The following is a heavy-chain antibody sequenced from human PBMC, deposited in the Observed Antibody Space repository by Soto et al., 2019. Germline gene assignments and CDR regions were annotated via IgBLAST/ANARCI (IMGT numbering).Heavy chain of an antibody. Sequence: PGGSLRLSCAASGFTFSSYSMNWVRQAPGKXLEWVSYISSSSSTIYYADSVKGRFTISRDNAKNSLYLQMNSLRDEDTAVYYCARDYRYCSSTSCPRTGYGMDVWGQGSTVTVSS. CDR1: GFTFSSYS. CDR3: ARDYRYCSSTSCPRTGYGMDV. CDR2: ISSSSSTI. V-gene: IGHV3-48*02. J-gene: IGHJ6*02. D-gene: IGHD2-2*01.